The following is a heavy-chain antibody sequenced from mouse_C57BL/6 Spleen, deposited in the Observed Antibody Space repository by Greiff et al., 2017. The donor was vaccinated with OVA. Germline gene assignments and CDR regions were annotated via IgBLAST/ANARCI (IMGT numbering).Heavy chain of an antibody. J-gene: IGHJ3*01. CDR3: AGPLGSFAY. V-gene: IGHV14-2*01. D-gene: IGHD2-14*01. Sequence: EVKVEESGAELVKPGASVKLSCTASGFNIKDYYMHWVKQRTEQGLEWIGRIDPEDGETKYATKFQGKATITADTSSNTAYLQLSSLTSEDTAVYYCAGPLGSFAYWGQGTLVTVSA. CDR1: GFNIKDYY. CDR2: IDPEDGET.